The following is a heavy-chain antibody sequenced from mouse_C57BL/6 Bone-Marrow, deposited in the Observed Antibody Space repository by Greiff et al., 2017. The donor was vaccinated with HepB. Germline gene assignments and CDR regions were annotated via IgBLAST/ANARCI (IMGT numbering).Heavy chain of an antibody. Sequence: QVQLKESGAELVKPGASVKISCKASGYAFSSYWMNWVKQRPGKGLEWIGQIYPGDGDTNYNGKFKGKATLTADKSSSTAYMQLSSLTSEDSAVYFCARRRVWLRQFFGAMDYWGQGTSVTVSS. CDR3: ARRRVWLRQFFGAMDY. V-gene: IGHV1-80*01. CDR1: GYAFSSYW. CDR2: IYPGDGDT. J-gene: IGHJ4*01. D-gene: IGHD2-2*01.